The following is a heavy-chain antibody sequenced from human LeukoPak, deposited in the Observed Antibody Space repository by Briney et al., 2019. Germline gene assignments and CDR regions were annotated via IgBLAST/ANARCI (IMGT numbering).Heavy chain of an antibody. CDR1: GYTFTSYY. D-gene: IGHD1-1*01. V-gene: IGHV1-46*01. Sequence: ASVKVSCKASGYTFTSYYLHWVRQAPGQGLEWMGIINPSGGSTSYAQKFQGRVTMTRDTSTRTVYMELSSLRSEDTAVYYCARDRPSTGYFDYWGQGTLVTVSS. J-gene: IGHJ4*02. CDR3: ARDRPSTGYFDY. CDR2: INPSGGST.